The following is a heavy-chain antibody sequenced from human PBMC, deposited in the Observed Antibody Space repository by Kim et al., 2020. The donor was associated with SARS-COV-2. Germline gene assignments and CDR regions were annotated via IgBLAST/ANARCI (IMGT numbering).Heavy chain of an antibody. J-gene: IGHJ3*02. CDR1: GGTFSSYA. CDR2: IIPIFGTA. CDR3: ARRTNYYDSSGYRYAFDI. V-gene: IGHV1-69*13. D-gene: IGHD3-22*01. Sequence: SVKVSCKASGGTFSSYAISWVRQAPGQGLEWMGGIIPIFGTANYAQKFQGRVTITADESTSTAYMELSSLRSEDTAVYYCARRTNYYDSSGYRYAFDIWGQGTMVTVSS.